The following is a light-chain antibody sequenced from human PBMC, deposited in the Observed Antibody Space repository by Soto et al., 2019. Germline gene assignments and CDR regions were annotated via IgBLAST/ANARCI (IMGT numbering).Light chain of an antibody. Sequence: VMTQSPDSLAVSLGERATINCKSSQSLLYSPNNQNHLAWYQQKPGQPPKLLIYWASTRESGVPDRFGGSGSGTDFTLTISRLQAEDVAVYFCQQYFTTPMFSFGQGTKLEVK. V-gene: IGKV4-1*01. J-gene: IGKJ2*01. CDR2: WAS. CDR1: QSLLYSPNNQNH. CDR3: QQYFTTPMFS.